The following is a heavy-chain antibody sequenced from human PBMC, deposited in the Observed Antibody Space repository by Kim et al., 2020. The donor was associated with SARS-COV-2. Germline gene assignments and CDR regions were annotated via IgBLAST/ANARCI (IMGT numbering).Heavy chain of an antibody. CDR3: ARDLGKGYLRGYYYGMDV. D-gene: IGHD5-18*01. Sequence: GGSLRLSCAASGFTFSSYAMHWVRQAPGKGLEWVAVISYDGSNKYYADSVKGRFTISRDNSKNTLYLQMNSLRAEDTAVYYCARDLGKGYLRGYYYGMDVWGQGTTVTVSS. CDR1: GFTFSSYA. V-gene: IGHV3-30-3*01. J-gene: IGHJ6*02. CDR2: ISYDGSNK.